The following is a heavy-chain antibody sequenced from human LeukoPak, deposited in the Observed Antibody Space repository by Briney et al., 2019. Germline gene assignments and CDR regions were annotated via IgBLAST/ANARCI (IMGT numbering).Heavy chain of an antibody. Sequence: ASVKVSCKASGFTLTRHHISWVRQAPGQGLEWMGWIDGNAGDTIYAQRFQGRVTMTRDTSTTTAYMELRSLRLDDTAVYYCVREDWGSGTIIDYWGQGTLVTVYS. CDR2: IDGNAGDT. J-gene: IGHJ4*02. CDR1: GFTLTRHH. D-gene: IGHD1-14*01. CDR3: VREDWGSGTIIDY. V-gene: IGHV1-18*01.